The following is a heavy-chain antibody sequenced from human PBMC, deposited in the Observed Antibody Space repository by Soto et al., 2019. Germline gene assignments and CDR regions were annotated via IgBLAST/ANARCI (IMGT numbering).Heavy chain of an antibody. CDR3: AGHVPASGYYYGMDV. V-gene: IGHV1-69*12. J-gene: IGHJ6*02. CDR1: GGTFSSYA. D-gene: IGHD2-2*01. Sequence: QVQLVQSGAEVKKPGSSVKLSCKASGGTFSSYAISWVRQAPGQGLEWMGGIIPIFGTANYAQKFQGRVTMTADASTITAYMELSSLRSEDRAVYYCAGHVPASGYYYGMDVWGQGTTVTVSS. CDR2: IIPIFGTA.